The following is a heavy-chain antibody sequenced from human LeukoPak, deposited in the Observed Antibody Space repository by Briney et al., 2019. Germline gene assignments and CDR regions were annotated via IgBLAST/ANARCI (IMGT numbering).Heavy chain of an antibody. CDR2: IDPSDSYT. D-gene: IGHD2-2*01. J-gene: IGHJ4*02. CDR1: GYSFTSYW. CDR3: ARSPYCSSTSCYELDY. V-gene: IGHV5-10-1*01. Sequence: GESLRISCKGSGYSFTSYWISWVRQMPGKGLEWMGRIDPSDSYTNYSPSFQGHVTISADKFISTAYLQWSSLKASDTAMYYCARSPYCSSTSCYELDYWGQGTLVTVSS.